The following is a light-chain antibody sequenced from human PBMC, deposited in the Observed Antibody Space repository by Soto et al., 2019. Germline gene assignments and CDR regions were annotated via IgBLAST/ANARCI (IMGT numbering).Light chain of an antibody. V-gene: IGLV2-23*01. CDR1: SSDVGSYKL. Sequence: QSVLTQPASVSGSPGQSITISCTGTSSDVGSYKLVSWYQHHPGKAPKLMIYEGSKRPSGVSNRFSGSKSGNTASLTISGLQAEDEADYYCCSYAGTYTYVFGTGTKVTVL. CDR2: EGS. J-gene: IGLJ1*01. CDR3: CSYAGTYTYV.